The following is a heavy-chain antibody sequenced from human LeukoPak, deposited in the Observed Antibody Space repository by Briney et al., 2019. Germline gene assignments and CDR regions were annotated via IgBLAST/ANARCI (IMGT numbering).Heavy chain of an antibody. V-gene: IGHV4-59*01. CDR1: GGSINDYY. Sequence: SETLSLTCTVSGGSINDYYRTWIRQPPGMGLHWLGHIYYSGSTKYNPSLNNRVTMSVDTSKNQFSLKLDAVTAADTAVYYCARVYTSGWPRASDVWGKGTRVTVSS. CDR2: IYYSGST. CDR3: ARVYTSGWPRASDV. D-gene: IGHD6-19*01. J-gene: IGHJ6*04.